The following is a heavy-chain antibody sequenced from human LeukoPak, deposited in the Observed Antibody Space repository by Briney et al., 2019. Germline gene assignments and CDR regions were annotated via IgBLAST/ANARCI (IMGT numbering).Heavy chain of an antibody. CDR3: ARDEMATITLDY. D-gene: IGHD5-24*01. V-gene: IGHV3-21*01. J-gene: IGHJ4*02. Sequence: GGSLRLSCAASGFTFSSYSMNWVRQAPGKGLEWVSSISSSSSYIYYADSVKGRFTISRDNAKNSLYLQMNSLRAEDTAVYYCARDEMATITLDYWGQGTLVTVSS. CDR1: GFTFSSYS. CDR2: ISSSSSYI.